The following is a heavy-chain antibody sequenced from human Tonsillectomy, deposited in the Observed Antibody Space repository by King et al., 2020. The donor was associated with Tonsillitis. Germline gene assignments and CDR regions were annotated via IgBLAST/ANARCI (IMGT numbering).Heavy chain of an antibody. CDR2: IYPDSDT. D-gene: IGHD6-19*01. J-gene: IGHJ5*02. Sequence: QLVQSGAEVKKPGESLKISCKGSGYSFTSYWIGWVRQMPGKGLEWMGMIYPDSDTKYSPSFQGQVTISADKSISTAYLQWSSLQASDTAMYYCARLFLGGQWLVKTNRFDPWGQGTLVTVSS. V-gene: IGHV5-51*01. CDR1: GYSFTSYW. CDR3: ARLFLGGQWLVKTNRFDP.